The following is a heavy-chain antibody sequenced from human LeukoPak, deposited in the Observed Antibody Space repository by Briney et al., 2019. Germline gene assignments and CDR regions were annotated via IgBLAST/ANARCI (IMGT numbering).Heavy chain of an antibody. V-gene: IGHV3-66*01. CDR3: ARDLGYSSGWSGFDP. D-gene: IGHD6-19*01. Sequence: PGGSLRLSCAASGLTVTKNYMNWVRQAPGKGLEWVSVMWNAGDTYYADSVKGRFTISRDSSKNTVYLQMNSLRVEDTAVYYCARDLGYSSGWSGFDPWGQGTLVTVSS. CDR1: GLTVTKNY. J-gene: IGHJ5*02. CDR2: MWNAGDT.